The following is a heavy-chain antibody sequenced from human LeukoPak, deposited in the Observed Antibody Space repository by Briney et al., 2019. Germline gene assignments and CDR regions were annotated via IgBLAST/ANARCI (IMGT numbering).Heavy chain of an antibody. J-gene: IGHJ4*02. CDR1: GVSLATDGGA. CDR2: PYWDDDA. CDR3: VNGKIAARPLGDYFDY. V-gene: IGHV2-5*04. D-gene: IGHD6-13*01. Sequence: SGPTLVKLPQTLTLTCTFSGVSLATDGGAGGWIRQPPVTALKWLALPYWDDDARYSPSLKSRLTLTKHTSTNPVFLRMTNMDPVDAGIYYCVNGKIAARPLGDYFDYWGEEALVTLST.